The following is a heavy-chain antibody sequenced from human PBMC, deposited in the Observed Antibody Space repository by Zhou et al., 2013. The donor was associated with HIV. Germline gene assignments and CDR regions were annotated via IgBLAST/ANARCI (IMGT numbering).Heavy chain of an antibody. CDR3: ARWYASGWIPSPIFAFDL. D-gene: IGHD6-19*01. V-gene: IGHV1-8*01. CDR2: MNPNSGNT. CDR1: GYTFTNFD. Sequence: QVHLVQSGAEVKKPGASVKVSCKASGYTFTNFDLYWVRQAAGQGFEWVGWMNPNSGNTDYAQKFQGRVTMTRNTSISTAYMDLSSLTSEDTAVYYCARWYASGWIPSPIFAFDLWGQGTLVTVSS. J-gene: IGHJ3*01.